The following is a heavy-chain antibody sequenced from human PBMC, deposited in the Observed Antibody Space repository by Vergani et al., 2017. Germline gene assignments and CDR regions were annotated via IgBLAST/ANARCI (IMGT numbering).Heavy chain of an antibody. J-gene: IGHJ3*02. CDR1: GGSISSYY. V-gene: IGHV4-59*01. Sequence: QVQLQESGPGLVKPSETLSLTCTVSGGSISSYYWSWIRQPPGKGLEWVGYIYYSGSTNYNPSLKSRVTISVDTSKNQFSLKRSSVTAADTAVYYCARNPYCGCDCYSDAFDIWGQGTMVTVSS. D-gene: IGHD2-21*02. CDR3: ARNPYCGCDCYSDAFDI. CDR2: IYYSGST.